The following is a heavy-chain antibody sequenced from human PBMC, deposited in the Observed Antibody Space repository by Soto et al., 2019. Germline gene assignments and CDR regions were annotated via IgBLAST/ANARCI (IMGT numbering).Heavy chain of an antibody. CDR3: ASGIQLWLRRINNGYSG. J-gene: IGHJ4*02. Sequence: QVQLVQSGAEVKKPESSVKVSCKAPGGTFSTYAISWVRQAPGQGLEWMGGIIPMFGTANYAQRFQDRVTSTADESTNTVYMELSSLRSEDTAGYSGASGIQLWLRRINNGYSGWGQGTLVTVSS. CDR1: GGTFSTYA. D-gene: IGHD5-18*01. CDR2: IIPMFGTA. V-gene: IGHV1-69*12.